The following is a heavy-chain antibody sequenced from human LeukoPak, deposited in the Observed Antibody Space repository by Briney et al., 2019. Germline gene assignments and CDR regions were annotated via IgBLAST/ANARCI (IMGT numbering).Heavy chain of an antibody. CDR1: GGSISSGSYY. V-gene: IGHV4-61*02. Sequence: KPSQTLSLTCTVSGGSISSGSYYWSWIRQPAGKGLEWIGRICSSRSTNYNPSLKSRVTISVDTSKNQFSLKLSSVTAADTAVYYCARDRLGYFDYWGQGTLVTVFS. J-gene: IGHJ4*02. CDR2: ICSSRST. D-gene: IGHD3-10*01. CDR3: ARDRLGYFDY.